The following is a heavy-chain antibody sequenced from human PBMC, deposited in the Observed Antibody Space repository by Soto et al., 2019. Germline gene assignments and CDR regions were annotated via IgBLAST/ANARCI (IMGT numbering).Heavy chain of an antibody. Sequence: ESLKVSCEGSGYSFPIRWIPWVRQMPGKGLEWMGRIDPIDSYTNYSPSFQGQVTISADKSITTVYLHWSSVKASDTAIYYCAGQGTWDKGAFGIWGQGTMVTVSS. CDR1: GYSFPIRW. D-gene: IGHD1-26*01. CDR3: AGQGTWDKGAFGI. J-gene: IGHJ3*02. CDR2: IDPIDSYT. V-gene: IGHV5-10-1*01.